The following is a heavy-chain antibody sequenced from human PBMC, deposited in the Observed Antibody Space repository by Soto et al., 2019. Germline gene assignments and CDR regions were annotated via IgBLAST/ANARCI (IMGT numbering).Heavy chain of an antibody. CDR2: IYSGGST. V-gene: IGHV3-53*01. D-gene: IGHD5-18*01. Sequence: GGSLRLSCAASGFTVSSNYMSWVRQAPGKGLEWVSVIYSGGSTYYADSVKGRFTISRDNSKNTLYLQMNSLRAEDTAVYYCARDRLRVALGMDVWGQGTTVTVSS. CDR1: GFTVSSNY. CDR3: ARDRLRVALGMDV. J-gene: IGHJ6*02.